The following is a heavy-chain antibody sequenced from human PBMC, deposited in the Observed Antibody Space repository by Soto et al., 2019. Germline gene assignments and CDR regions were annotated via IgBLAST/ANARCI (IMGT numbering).Heavy chain of an antibody. CDR3: ARSFYYYDSSAYFDY. Sequence: GGSLRLSCAASGFTFSSYGMHWVRQAPGKGLEWVAVIWYDGSNKYYADSVKGRFTISRDNSKNTLYLQMNSLRAEDTAVYYCARSFYYYDSSAYFDYWGQGTLVTVPQ. CDR2: IWYDGSNK. CDR1: GFTFSSYG. V-gene: IGHV3-33*01. D-gene: IGHD3-22*01. J-gene: IGHJ4*02.